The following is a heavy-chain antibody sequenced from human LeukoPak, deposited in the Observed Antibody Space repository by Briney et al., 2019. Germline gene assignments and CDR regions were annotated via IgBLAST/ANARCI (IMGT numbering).Heavy chain of an antibody. CDR1: GFTFSIFG. Sequence: GGSLRLSCAASGFTFSIFGMHWVRQAPGKGLEWVAFIRYDGTNKYYADSVKGRFTISRDNSKNTLYLQMNSLRAEDTAVYYCAKEKKYYYDGSGYPGYDYWGQGTLVTVSS. V-gene: IGHV3-30*02. D-gene: IGHD3-22*01. J-gene: IGHJ4*02. CDR3: AKEKKYYYDGSGYPGYDY. CDR2: IRYDGTNK.